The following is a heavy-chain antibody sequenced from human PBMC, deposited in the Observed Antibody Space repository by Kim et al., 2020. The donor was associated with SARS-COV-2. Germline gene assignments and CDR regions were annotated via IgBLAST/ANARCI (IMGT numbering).Heavy chain of an antibody. Sequence: YSDAVKGRFTISRDNSKNTLYLQMNSLRAEDTAVYYCAKEGCSTSKDFDYWGQGTLVTASS. V-gene: IGHV3-23*01. J-gene: IGHJ4*02. CDR3: AKEGCSTSKDFDY. D-gene: IGHD2-2*01.